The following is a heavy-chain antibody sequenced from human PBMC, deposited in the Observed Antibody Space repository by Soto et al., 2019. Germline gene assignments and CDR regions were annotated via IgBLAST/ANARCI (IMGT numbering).Heavy chain of an antibody. V-gene: IGHV4-30-2*01. CDR2: IYHSGST. CDR3: ARAPLSGEFENWFDP. D-gene: IGHD3-10*01. J-gene: IGHJ5*02. Sequence: SATLSLTCAVSGGSISSGGYSWSWIRQPPGKGLEWIGYIYHSGSTYYNPSLKSRVTISVDRSKNQFSLKLSSVTAADTAVYYCARAPLSGEFENWFDPWGQGTLVTVSS. CDR1: GGSISSGGYS.